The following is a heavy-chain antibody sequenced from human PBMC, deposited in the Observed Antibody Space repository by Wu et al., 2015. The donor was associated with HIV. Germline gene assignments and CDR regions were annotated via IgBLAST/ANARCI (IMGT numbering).Heavy chain of an antibody. CDR1: GYSFRGYY. CDR3: ARDRCRRGKCFYDF. CDR2: INPKSGGT. Sequence: QVKLVQSGAEVKKPGASVKVSCKTSGYSFRGYYLHWVRLAPGQGPEWMGWINPKSGGTRYAQKFQGRVTMTRDTSVTTVYMELTRLRFDDTAMYYCARDRCRRGKCFYDFWGQGTLVSVSS. V-gene: IGHV1-2*02. D-gene: IGHD3-3*01. J-gene: IGHJ4*02.